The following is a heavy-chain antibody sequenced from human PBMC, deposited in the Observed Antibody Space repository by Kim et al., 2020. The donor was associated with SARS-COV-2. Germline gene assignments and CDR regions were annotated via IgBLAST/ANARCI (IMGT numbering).Heavy chain of an antibody. CDR1: GFTVSSYY. CDR3: ARNGLLGRPFCGYYSYGM. Sequence: GGSLRLSCAASGFTVSSYYMNWVRQAPGKGLEWVSVIYYGGSTNYDASVKGSFTISTDKSKNNLSLQLISLRAADTAAYYCARNGLLGRPFCGYYSYGM. CDR2: IYYGGST. D-gene: IGHD2-21*01. J-gene: IGHJ6*01. V-gene: IGHV3-66*01.